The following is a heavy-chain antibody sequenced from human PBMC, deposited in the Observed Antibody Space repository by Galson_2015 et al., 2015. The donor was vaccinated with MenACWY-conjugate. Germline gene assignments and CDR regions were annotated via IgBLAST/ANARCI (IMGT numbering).Heavy chain of an antibody. V-gene: IGHV4-59*01. D-gene: IGHD1-26*01. CDR3: AREIVGATNGFDY. Sequence: TLSLTCTVSGGSISSYYWSWIRQPPGKGLEWIGYIYYSGSTNYNPSLKSRVTILVDTSKNQFSLKLTSVTAADTAVYYCAREIVGATNGFDYWGQGTLVTVSS. CDR1: GGSISSYY. CDR2: IYYSGST. J-gene: IGHJ4*02.